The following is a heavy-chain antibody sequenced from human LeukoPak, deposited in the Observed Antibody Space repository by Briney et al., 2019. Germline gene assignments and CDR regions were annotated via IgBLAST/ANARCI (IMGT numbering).Heavy chain of an antibody. D-gene: IGHD5-18*01. Sequence: SETLSLTCAVSGGSISSGDWWDWVRQPPGKGLEWIGEINPSGTTNYNPSLKSRVTVSVDTSKNQFSLKLSSVTAADTAVYYCARRGGVDTAMALDYWGQGTLVTVSS. J-gene: IGHJ4*02. CDR3: ARRGGVDTAMALDY. V-gene: IGHV4-4*02. CDR1: GGSISSGDW. CDR2: INPSGTT.